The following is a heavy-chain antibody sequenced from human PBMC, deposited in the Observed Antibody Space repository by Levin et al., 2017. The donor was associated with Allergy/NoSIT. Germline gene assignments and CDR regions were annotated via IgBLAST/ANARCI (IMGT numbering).Heavy chain of an antibody. CDR3: ARASPVISRYFYYYLDV. J-gene: IGHJ6*03. CDR1: SASISSGAFY. D-gene: IGHD2-21*01. V-gene: IGHV4-31*03. Sequence: PSETLSLTCTVSSASISSGAFYWSWIRQHPGTGLEWIGYIYYTGTTYYNPSLKSRVTISVDTSKNQFSLKVRSVTAADTAVYYCARASPVISRYFYYYLDVWGKGTTVTVSS. CDR2: IYYTGTT.